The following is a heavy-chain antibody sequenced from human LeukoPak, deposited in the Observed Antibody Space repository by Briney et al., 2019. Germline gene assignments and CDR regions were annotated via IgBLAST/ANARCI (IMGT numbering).Heavy chain of an antibody. J-gene: IGHJ4*02. V-gene: IGHV4-59*01. CDR2: IYYSGST. Sequence: SETLSLTCTVSGGSISSYYWSWIRQPPGKGLEWIGYIYYSGSTNYNPSLKSRVTISVDTSKNQFSLNLSSVTAADTAVYYCARSVNYDILTGYYTRFDYWGQGTLVTVSS. CDR3: ARSVNYDILTGYYTRFDY. D-gene: IGHD3-9*01. CDR1: GGSISSYY.